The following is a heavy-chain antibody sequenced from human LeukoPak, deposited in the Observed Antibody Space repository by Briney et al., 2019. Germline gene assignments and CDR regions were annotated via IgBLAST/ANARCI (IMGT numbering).Heavy chain of an antibody. D-gene: IGHD3-22*01. CDR1: GGSISSYY. CDR3: ARVVGITTMDV. CDR2: IYYSGST. J-gene: IGHJ6*03. Sequence: SETLSLTCTVSGGSISSYYWSWIRQPPGKGLEWIGYIYYSGSTNYNPSLKSRVTISVDTSKNQFSLKLSSVTAADTAVYYCARVVGITTMDVWGKGTTVTVSS. V-gene: IGHV4-59*01.